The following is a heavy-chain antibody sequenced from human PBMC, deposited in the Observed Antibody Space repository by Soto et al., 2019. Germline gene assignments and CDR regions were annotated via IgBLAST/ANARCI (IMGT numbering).Heavy chain of an antibody. CDR3: ARFGGGSSSDYFDY. CDR2: TNPNSGGT. Sequence: ASVKVSCKASGYTFTGYYMHWVRQAPGQGLEWMGWTNPNSGGTNYAQKFQGRVTMTRDTSISTAYMELSRLRSDDTAVYYCARFGGGSSSDYFDYWGQGTLVTVSS. J-gene: IGHJ4*02. V-gene: IGHV1-2*02. D-gene: IGHD6-6*01. CDR1: GYTFTGYY.